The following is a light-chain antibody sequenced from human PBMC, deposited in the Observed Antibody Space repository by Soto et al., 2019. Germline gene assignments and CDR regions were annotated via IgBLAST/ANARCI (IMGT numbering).Light chain of an antibody. Sequence: QSVLTQLPSASGTPGQRVTISCSGSSSNIASNNVNWYQQLPGAAPKLLIYGNNQWPSGVPDRFSGSKSGTSASLAISGLQSEDEADYYCAAWDDSLNGVVFGGGTKLTVL. CDR2: GNN. V-gene: IGLV1-44*01. J-gene: IGLJ2*01. CDR1: SSNIASNN. CDR3: AAWDDSLNGVV.